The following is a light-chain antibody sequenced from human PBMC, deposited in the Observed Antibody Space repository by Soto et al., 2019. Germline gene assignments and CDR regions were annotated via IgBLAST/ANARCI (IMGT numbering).Light chain of an antibody. CDR1: QSVTSNF. J-gene: IGKJ2*01. Sequence: EIVLTQSPGTLSLSPGERATLSCRASQSVTSNFLAWYQQKPGQAPRLLIYGASTRAAGVPDRFSGSGSGTDFTLTITRLQPEDFAVYYCQQYGRSPPLYTIGHGTKLGVK. CDR3: QQYGRSPPLYT. CDR2: GAS. V-gene: IGKV3-20*01.